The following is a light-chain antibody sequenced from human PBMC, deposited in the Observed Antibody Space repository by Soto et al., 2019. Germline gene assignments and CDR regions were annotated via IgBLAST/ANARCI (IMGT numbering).Light chain of an antibody. CDR2: GAS. CDR3: QQYSSWPLT. Sequence: EIVMTQSPATLSVSPGERATLSCRASQSVTSNLAWYQQKPGQAPRLLIYGASTRATGIPARFSVSGSGTEFTLAISSLQSEDFAVYYCQQYSSWPLTFGGGTKVEIK. J-gene: IGKJ4*01. V-gene: IGKV3-15*01. CDR1: QSVTSN.